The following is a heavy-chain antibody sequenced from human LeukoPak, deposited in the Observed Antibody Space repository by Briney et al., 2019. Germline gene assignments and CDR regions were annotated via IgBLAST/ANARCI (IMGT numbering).Heavy chain of an antibody. V-gene: IGHV1-69*04. CDR3: ASSSSGWYGMDV. CDR1: GGTFSSYA. CDR2: IIPILGIA. J-gene: IGHJ6*04. D-gene: IGHD6-19*01. Sequence: SVKVSCKASGGTFSSYAISWVRPAPGQGLEWMGRIIPILGIANYAQKFQGRVTITADKSTSTGYMELSSLRSEDTAVYYCASSSSGWYGMDVWGEGTTVSVCS.